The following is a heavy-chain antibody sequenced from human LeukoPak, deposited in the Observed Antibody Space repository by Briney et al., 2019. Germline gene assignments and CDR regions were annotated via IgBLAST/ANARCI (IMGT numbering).Heavy chain of an antibody. CDR2: IIPIFGTA. CDR1: GGTFSSYA. Sequence: SVKVSCKASGGTFSSYAISWVRQAPGQGLEWMGGIIPIFGTANYAQKFQGRVTMTRDTSTSTVYMELSSLRSEDTAVYYCARDGEIAVAGYYFDYWGQGTLVTVSS. V-gene: IGHV1-69*05. D-gene: IGHD6-19*01. J-gene: IGHJ4*02. CDR3: ARDGEIAVAGYYFDY.